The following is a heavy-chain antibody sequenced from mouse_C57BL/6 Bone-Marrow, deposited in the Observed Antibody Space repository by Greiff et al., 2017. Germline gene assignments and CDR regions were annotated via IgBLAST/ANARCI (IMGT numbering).Heavy chain of an antibody. CDR1: GYTFTEYT. V-gene: IGHV1-62-2*01. D-gene: IGHD2-3*01. CDR3: ARHEWLLRYFDV. Sequence: VKLQESGAELVKPGASVKLSCTASGYTFTEYTIHWVKQRSGQGLEWIGWFYPGSGSIKYNEKFKDKATLTADKSSSTVYMELSRLTSEDTAVYCCARHEWLLRYFDVWGTGTTVTVSS. J-gene: IGHJ1*03. CDR2: FYPGSGSI.